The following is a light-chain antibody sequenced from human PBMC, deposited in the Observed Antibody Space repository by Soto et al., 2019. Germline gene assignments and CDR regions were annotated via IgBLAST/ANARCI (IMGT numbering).Light chain of an antibody. CDR1: SSDLGGYNY. V-gene: IGLV2-11*01. CDR3: CSYAGSFVV. CDR2: DVT. Sequence: QSVLTQPRSVSGSPGQSVTISCTGTSSDLGGYNYVSWYQQHPGKAPKFMLYDVTKRPSGVPDRFSGSKSGNTASLTISGLQADDEADYYCCSYAGSFVVFGGRTKLTVL. J-gene: IGLJ2*01.